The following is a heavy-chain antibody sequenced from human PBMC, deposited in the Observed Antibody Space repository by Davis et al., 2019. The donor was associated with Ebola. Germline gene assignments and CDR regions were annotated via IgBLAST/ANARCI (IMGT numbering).Heavy chain of an antibody. V-gene: IGHV1-18*04. D-gene: IGHD3-10*01. CDR1: GYTFAAHY. Sequence: AASVKVSCKASGYTFAAHYIHWVRQAPGQGLEWMGWINPYNGNTDYAQNFQGRVTVTTDTSTSTAYMELRSLRSDDTAVYYCARDIGYSFGSGSYSKYDYWGQGTLVTVSS. J-gene: IGHJ4*02. CDR3: ARDIGYSFGSGSYSKYDY. CDR2: INPYNGNT.